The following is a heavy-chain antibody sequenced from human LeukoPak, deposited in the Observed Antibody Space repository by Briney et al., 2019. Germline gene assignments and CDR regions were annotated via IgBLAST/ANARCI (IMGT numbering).Heavy chain of an antibody. CDR1: DGSISSYY. CDR2: IYYSGST. D-gene: IGHD6-13*01. CDR3: ARLGPVSIAAAGRLATDPRYYFDY. J-gene: IGHJ4*02. V-gene: IGHV4-59*01. Sequence: SETLSLTCTVSDGSISSYYWSWIRQPPGKGLEWIGYIYYSGSTNYNPSLKSRVTISVDTSKNQFSLKLSSVTAADTAVYYCARLGPVSIAAAGRLATDPRYYFDYWGQGTLVTVSS.